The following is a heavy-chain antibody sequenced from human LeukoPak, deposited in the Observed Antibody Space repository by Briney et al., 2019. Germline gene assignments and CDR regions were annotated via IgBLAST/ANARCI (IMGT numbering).Heavy chain of an antibody. CDR3: ARGFVGYCSSTSCYVSYGMDV. D-gene: IGHD2-2*01. CDR1: GLTFSSYD. V-gene: IGHV3-13*01. J-gene: IGHJ6*02. CDR2: IGTAGDT. Sequence: GGSLRLSCAASGLTFSSYDMHWVRQATGKGLEWVSAIGTAGDTYYPGSVKGRFTISRENAKNSLYLQMNSLRAGDTAVYYCARGFVGYCSSTSCYVSYGMDVWGQGTTVTVSS.